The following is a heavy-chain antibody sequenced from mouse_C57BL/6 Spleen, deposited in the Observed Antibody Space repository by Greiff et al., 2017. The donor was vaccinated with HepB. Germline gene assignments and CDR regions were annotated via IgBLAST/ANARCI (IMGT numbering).Heavy chain of an antibody. J-gene: IGHJ3*01. CDR2: IYPGSGST. CDR1: GYTFTSYW. V-gene: IGHV1-55*01. D-gene: IGHD1-1*01. Sequence: VQLQQPGAELVKPGASVKMSCKASGYTFTSYWITWVKQRPGQGLEWIGDIYPGSGSTNYNEKFKSKATLTVDTSSSTAYMQLSSLTSEDSAVYYCAIDTPGVARGACFAYWGEGTLVTVSA. CDR3: AIDTPGVARGACFAY.